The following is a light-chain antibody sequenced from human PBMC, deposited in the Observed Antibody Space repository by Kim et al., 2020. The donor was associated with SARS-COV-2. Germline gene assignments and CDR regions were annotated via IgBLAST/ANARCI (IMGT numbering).Light chain of an antibody. J-gene: IGKJ4*01. CDR3: LQHDSYPLT. CDR1: QGISSY. CDR2: AAS. Sequence: DIQMTQSPSAMSASVGDRVTITCRASQGISSYLAWFQQKPGKVHKRLIYAASSLQSGVPSRFSGSGSGTEFTLTISSLQPEDFATYYCLQHDSYPLTFGGGTKVDIK. V-gene: IGKV1-17*03.